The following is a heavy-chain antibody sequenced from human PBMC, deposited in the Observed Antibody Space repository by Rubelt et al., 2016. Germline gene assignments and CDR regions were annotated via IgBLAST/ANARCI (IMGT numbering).Heavy chain of an antibody. D-gene: IGHD6-6*01. CDR1: GYTFTSYA. CDR2: INAGHGNT. CDR3: ARVGALAARKIYYFDY. Sequence: QVQLVQSGAEVKKPGASVKVSCKASGYTFTSYAMHWVRQAPGQRLEWMGWINAGHGNTKYSQKCQGRGTITTEASTGTAYMELRSLRSDDTAVYYWARVGALAARKIYYFDYWGQGTLVTVSS. J-gene: IGHJ4*02. V-gene: IGHV1-3*01.